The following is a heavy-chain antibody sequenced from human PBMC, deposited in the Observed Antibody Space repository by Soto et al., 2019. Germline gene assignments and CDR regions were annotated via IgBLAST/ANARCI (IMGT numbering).Heavy chain of an antibody. CDR1: GYTFNSYG. D-gene: IGHD6-19*01. CDR3: ARDKGYISGWSRTGYFQY. J-gene: IGHJ1*01. CDR2: ISAYNGNT. Sequence: GASVKVSCKASGYTFNSYGITWVRQAPGQGLEWMGWISAYNGNTNYAQKLQGRVTMTTDTSTSSAYMELRSLRSDDTAVCYCARDKGYISGWSRTGYFQYWGQGTLVTVSS. V-gene: IGHV1-18*01.